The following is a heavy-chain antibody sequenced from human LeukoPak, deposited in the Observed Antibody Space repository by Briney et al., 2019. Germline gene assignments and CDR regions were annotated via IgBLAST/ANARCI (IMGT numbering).Heavy chain of an antibody. CDR3: ARNSGGDYDY. Sequence: GGSLRLSCAASGFTFSIYWMSWVRQAPRKGLEWVANIKEDGSEKYYVDSVKGRFIISRDNAKNSLYLQMNSLRAEDTAVYYCARNSGGDYDYWGQGTLVTVSS. CDR1: GFTFSIYW. V-gene: IGHV3-7*01. J-gene: IGHJ4*02. D-gene: IGHD4-17*01. CDR2: IKEDGSEK.